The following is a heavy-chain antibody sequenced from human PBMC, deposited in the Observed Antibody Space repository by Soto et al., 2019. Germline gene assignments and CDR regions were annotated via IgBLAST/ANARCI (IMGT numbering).Heavy chain of an antibody. CDR1: GGSISAFY. J-gene: IGHJ4*02. Sequence: QVQLQESGPGLVKPSETLSLTCTVSGGSISAFYWSWVRQPPGKRLEWIVHISYNGRSNSNPSLKRRVTISLDTPKNQFSLKLTSVTAADTAVYYCARLGYQGSGIYYIAVDHWGQGALVTVSS. V-gene: IGHV4-59*08. CDR3: ARLGYQGSGIYYIAVDH. CDR2: ISYNGRS. D-gene: IGHD3-10*01.